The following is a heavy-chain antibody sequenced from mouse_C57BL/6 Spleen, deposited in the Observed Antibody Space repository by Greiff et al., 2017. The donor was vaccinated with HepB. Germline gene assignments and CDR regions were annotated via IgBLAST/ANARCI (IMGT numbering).Heavy chain of an antibody. Sequence: VQLQQSGTVLARPGASVKMSCKTSGYTFTSYWMHWVKQRPGQGLERIGAIYPGNSDTSSNQKFKGKAKLTAVTSASTAYMEHSSLTNEDAAVYYCTRSYGYDDPWFAYWGQGTLVTVSA. J-gene: IGHJ3*01. CDR2: IYPGNSDT. CDR1: GYTFTSYW. D-gene: IGHD2-2*01. CDR3: TRSYGYDDPWFAY. V-gene: IGHV1-5*01.